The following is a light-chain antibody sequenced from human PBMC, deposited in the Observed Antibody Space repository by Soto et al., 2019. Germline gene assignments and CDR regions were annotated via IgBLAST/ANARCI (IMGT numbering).Light chain of an antibody. CDR2: GNN. CDR3: QSYDSTLSARDV. V-gene: IGLV1-40*01. Sequence: QSVLTQPPSVSGAPGQRVTISCTGSSSNIGADYDVHWYQQRPGTAPKLLIFGNNNRPSGVPDRFSGSKSGTSASLAITGLQAEDEGEYYCQSYDSTLSARDVFGTGTKLTVL. CDR1: SSNIGADYD. J-gene: IGLJ1*01.